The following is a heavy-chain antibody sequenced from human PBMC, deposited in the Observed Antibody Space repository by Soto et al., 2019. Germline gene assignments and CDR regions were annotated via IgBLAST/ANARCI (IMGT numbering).Heavy chain of an antibody. CDR2: ISGSDGST. CDR3: AKDYYGSGT. J-gene: IGHJ5*02. CDR1: GFTFDDYA. Sequence: GGSLRLSCVASGFTFDDYAIHWVRQAPGKGLEWVSAISGSDGSTYYTDSVKGRFTISRDNSKNTLYLQMNSLRAEDTAVYYCAKDYYGSGTWGQGTLVTVSS. D-gene: IGHD3-10*01. V-gene: IGHV3-23*01.